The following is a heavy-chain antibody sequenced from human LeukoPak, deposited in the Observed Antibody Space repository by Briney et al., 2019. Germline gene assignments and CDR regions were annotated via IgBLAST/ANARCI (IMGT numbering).Heavy chain of an antibody. CDR1: GYTFTSYD. V-gene: IGHV1-8*03. CDR3: ARDHRIVGATTPDY. CDR2: MNPNSGNT. D-gene: IGHD1-26*01. Sequence: ASVKVSCKASGYTFTSYDINWVRQATGQGLEWMGWMNPNSGNTGYAQKFQGRVTITRNTSISTAYMELSSLRSEDTAVYYCARDHRIVGATTPDYWGQGTLVTVSS. J-gene: IGHJ4*02.